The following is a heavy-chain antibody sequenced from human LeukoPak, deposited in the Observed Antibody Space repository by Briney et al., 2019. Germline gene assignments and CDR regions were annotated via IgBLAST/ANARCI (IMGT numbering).Heavy chain of an antibody. CDR3: PRGFISGWHGWGFY. CDR2: INSDGSIT. Sequence: PGGSLRLTCATSGITFSGYWMHWVRHAPGKGLVWVSRINSDGSITSYADAVKGRFTISRDNAKSTLYLQMNSLRGEDTAVYYCPRGFISGWHGWGFYWGQGTLVTVSS. V-gene: IGHV3-74*01. D-gene: IGHD6-19*01. J-gene: IGHJ4*02. CDR1: GITFSGYW.